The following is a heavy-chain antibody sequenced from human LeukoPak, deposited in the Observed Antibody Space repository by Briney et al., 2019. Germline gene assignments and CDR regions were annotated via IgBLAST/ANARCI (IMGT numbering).Heavy chain of an antibody. Sequence: GGSLRLSCAASGFTFRNYGMHWVRQAPGQGLEWVAVIWYDGSNKYYADSVKGRFTISRDNSKNTLYLQMNSLRAEDTAVYYCAREAAAARYFDYWGQGTLVTVSS. V-gene: IGHV3-33*01. CDR3: AREAAAARYFDY. D-gene: IGHD6-13*01. CDR1: GFTFRNYG. J-gene: IGHJ4*02. CDR2: IWYDGSNK.